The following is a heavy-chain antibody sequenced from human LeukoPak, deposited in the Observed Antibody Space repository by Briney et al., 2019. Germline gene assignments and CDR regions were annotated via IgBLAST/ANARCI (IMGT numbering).Heavy chain of an antibody. CDR2: ISAYNGNT. J-gene: IGHJ4*02. D-gene: IGHD6-6*01. Sequence: ASVKVSCKASGYTFTSYGISWARQAPGQGLEWMGWISAYNGNTNYAQKLQGRVTMTTDASTSTAYMELRSLRSDDTAVYYCARSRRDSSSSIYGYWGQGTLVTVSS. CDR3: ARSRRDSSSSIYGY. V-gene: IGHV1-18*01. CDR1: GYTFTSYG.